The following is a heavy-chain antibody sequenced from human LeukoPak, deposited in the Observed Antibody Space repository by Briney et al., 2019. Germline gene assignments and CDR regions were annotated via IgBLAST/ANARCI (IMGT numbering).Heavy chain of an antibody. CDR3: ARALLGYCSGGSCYSGGGFDP. V-gene: IGHV3-13*01. Sequence: GGSLRLSCAASGFTFSSYDMHWVRQATGKGLEWVSAIGTAGDTYYPGSVKGRFTISRENAKNSLYLQMNSLRARDTAVYYCARALLGYCSGGSCYSGGGFDPWGQGTLVTVSS. CDR2: IGTAGDT. CDR1: GFTFSSYD. D-gene: IGHD2-15*01. J-gene: IGHJ5*02.